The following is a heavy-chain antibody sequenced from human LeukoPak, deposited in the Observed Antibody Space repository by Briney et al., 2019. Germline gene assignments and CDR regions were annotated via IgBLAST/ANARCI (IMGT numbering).Heavy chain of an antibody. V-gene: IGHV1-18*01. D-gene: IGHD4-23*01. CDR3: ARDHDYGGSGGY. Sequence: ASVKVSCKVSGYTFTSYGISWVRQAPGQGLEWMGWISAYNGNTNYAQKLQGRVTMTTDTSTSTAYMELRSLRSDDTAVYYCARDHDYGGSGGYWGQGTLVTVSS. CDR2: ISAYNGNT. J-gene: IGHJ4*02. CDR1: GYTFTSYG.